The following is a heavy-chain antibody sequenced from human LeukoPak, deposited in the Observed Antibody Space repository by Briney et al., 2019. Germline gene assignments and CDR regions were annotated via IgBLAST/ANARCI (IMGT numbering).Heavy chain of an antibody. CDR1: GFTFDDNA. CDR3: AKAEGFFGGYYDH. Sequence: AGGSLRLSCAASGFTFDDNAMHWVRHAPGKGLEWVSGISWNSGSIDYADSVKGRFTISRDNAKNSLYLQMNSLRAEDTAFYYCAKAEGFFGGYYDHWGQGTLVTVSS. D-gene: IGHD4-23*01. J-gene: IGHJ4*02. CDR2: ISWNSGSI. V-gene: IGHV3-9*01.